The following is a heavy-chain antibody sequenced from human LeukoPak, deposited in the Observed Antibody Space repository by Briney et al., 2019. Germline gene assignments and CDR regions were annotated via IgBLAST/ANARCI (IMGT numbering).Heavy chain of an antibody. J-gene: IGHJ5*02. CDR2: ISYDGSNK. CDR1: GFTFSSYG. Sequence: HPGRSLRLSCAASGFTFSSYGMHWVRQAPGKGLEWVAVISYDGSNKYYADSVKGRFTISRDNSKNTLYLQMNSLRAEATAVYYCAKPRYSSSSGNGGFDPWGQGTLVTVSS. CDR3: AKPRYSSSSGNGGFDP. V-gene: IGHV3-30*18. D-gene: IGHD6-13*01.